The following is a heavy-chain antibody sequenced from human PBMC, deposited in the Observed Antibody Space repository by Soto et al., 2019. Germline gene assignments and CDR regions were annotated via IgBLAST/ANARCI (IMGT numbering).Heavy chain of an antibody. J-gene: IGHJ6*03. V-gene: IGHV4-59*01. CDR1: GGSISSYY. CDR3: ARGREDIVVVVAATPGDYYYYMDV. D-gene: IGHD2-15*01. CDR2: IYYSGST. Sequence: SETLSLTCTVSGGSISSYYWSWIRQPPGKGLEWIGYIYYSGSTNYNPSLKSRVTISVDTSKNQFSLKLSSVTAADTAVYYCARGREDIVVVVAATPGDYYYYMDVWGKGTTGTVSS.